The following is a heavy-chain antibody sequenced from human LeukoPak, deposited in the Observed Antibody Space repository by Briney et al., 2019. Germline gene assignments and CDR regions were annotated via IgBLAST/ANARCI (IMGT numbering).Heavy chain of an antibody. CDR2: LHSNGAFT. D-gene: IGHD2-21*02. V-gene: IGHV3-74*01. CDR3: ARFVVVTAGDY. J-gene: IGHJ4*01. Sequence: GGSLRLSCSASGFTLSHYWMHWVRQAPGKGLVWVARLHSNGAFTTYADSVKGRFTISRDTAKNTLYPQMNSLRVEDTAVYYCARFVVVTAGDYWGQGTLVTVSS. CDR1: GFTLSHYW.